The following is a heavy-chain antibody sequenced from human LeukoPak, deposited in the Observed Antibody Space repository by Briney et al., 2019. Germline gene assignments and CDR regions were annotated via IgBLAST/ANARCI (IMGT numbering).Heavy chain of an antibody. CDR1: GYTFTSYY. D-gene: IGHD6-13*01. CDR3: ARSYSSSFSGGWFDP. CDR2: INPNSGGT. J-gene: IGHJ5*02. V-gene: IGHV1-2*02. Sequence: GASVKVSCKASGYTFTSYYMHWVRQAPGQGLEWMGWINPNSGGTNYAQKFQGRVTMTRDTSISTAYMELSRLRSDDTAVYYCARSYSSSFSGGWFDPWGQGTLVTVSS.